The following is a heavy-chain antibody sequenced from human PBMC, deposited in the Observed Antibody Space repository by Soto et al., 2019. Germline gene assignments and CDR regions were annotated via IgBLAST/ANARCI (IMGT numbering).Heavy chain of an antibody. Sequence: GASVKVSCKASGYTFTSYDINWVRQATGQGLEWMGWMNPNSGNTGYAQKFQGRVTMTRNTSISTAYMELSSLSSEDAAVYYCAEWSGGPHYYYYGMDVWGQGTTVTVS. CDR3: AEWSGGPHYYYYGMDV. CDR1: GYTFTSYD. D-gene: IGHD3-10*02. V-gene: IGHV1-8*01. J-gene: IGHJ6*02. CDR2: MNPNSGNT.